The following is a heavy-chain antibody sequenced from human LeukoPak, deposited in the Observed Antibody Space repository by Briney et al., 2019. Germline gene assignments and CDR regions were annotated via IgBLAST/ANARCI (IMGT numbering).Heavy chain of an antibody. V-gene: IGHV4-59*01. Sequence: SETLSLTCTVSGGSISSYYWSWIRQPPGKGLEWIGYIYYSGSTNYNPSLKSRVTISVDTSKNQFSLKLSSVTAADTAAYYCARLVAVAGPFDYWGQGTLVTVSS. J-gene: IGHJ4*02. CDR3: ARLVAVAGPFDY. CDR2: IYYSGST. D-gene: IGHD6-19*01. CDR1: GGSISSYY.